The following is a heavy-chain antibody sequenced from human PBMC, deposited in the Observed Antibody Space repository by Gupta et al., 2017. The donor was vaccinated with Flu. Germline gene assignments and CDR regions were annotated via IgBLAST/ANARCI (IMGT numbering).Heavy chain of an antibody. J-gene: IGHJ2*01. D-gene: IGHD2-8*01. CDR1: GGYISRNNYY. Sequence: QVQLQESGPGLVKPSETLSLTCTVSGGYISRNNYYWGWIRQPPGRGLEWIGIIHNSGTAYYNASLKSRVTISVDTSKDHFSLKLSSVTAADTAMYYCARKWYGVNPPGYWFFDLWGRGTLVTVSS. V-gene: IGHV4-39*02. CDR3: ARKWYGVNPPGYWFFDL. CDR2: IHNSGTA.